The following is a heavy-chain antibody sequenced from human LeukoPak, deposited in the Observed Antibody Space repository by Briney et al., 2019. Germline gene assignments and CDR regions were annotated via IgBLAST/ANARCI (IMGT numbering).Heavy chain of an antibody. D-gene: IGHD4-17*01. CDR3: TSRDSTVTPTGYFQH. CDR2: IRSKANSYAT. Sequence: SGGSLRLSCAASGFTFSGSAMHWVRQASGKGLEWVGRIRSKANSYATAYAASVKGRFTISRDDSKNTAYLQMNSLKTEDTAVHYCTSRDSTVTPTGYFQHWGQGTLVTVSS. V-gene: IGHV3-73*01. CDR1: GFTFSGSA. J-gene: IGHJ1*01.